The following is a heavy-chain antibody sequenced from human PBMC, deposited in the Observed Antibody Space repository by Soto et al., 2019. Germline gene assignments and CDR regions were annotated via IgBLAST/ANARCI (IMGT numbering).Heavy chain of an antibody. J-gene: IGHJ6*01. CDR1: GYTFTGYY. CDR3: ARVGYGYYYYYGMDV. D-gene: IGHD5-18*01. Sequence: GASVKVSCKASGYTFTGYYMHWVRQAPGQGLEWMGWINPNSGGTNYAQKFQGRVTMTRDTSISTAYMELSRLRSDDTAVYYCARVGYGYYYYYGMDVWGQGTTVNVSS. CDR2: INPNSGGT. V-gene: IGHV1-2*02.